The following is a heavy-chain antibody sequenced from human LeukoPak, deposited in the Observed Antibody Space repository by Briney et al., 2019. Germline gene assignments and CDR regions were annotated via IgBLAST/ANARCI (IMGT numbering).Heavy chain of an antibody. CDR3: AKPSSGWTSFDP. D-gene: IGHD6-19*01. CDR2: ISSSGRNT. J-gene: IGHJ5*02. CDR1: GFTFSSYA. Sequence: HPGGSLRLSCTASGFTFSSYAMNWVRQAPGKGLECVSGISSSGRNTYYAVSVKGRFTISRDNSKNTVYLQMNNLRAEDTAVYYCAKPSSGWTSFDPWGQGTLVTVSS. V-gene: IGHV3-23*01.